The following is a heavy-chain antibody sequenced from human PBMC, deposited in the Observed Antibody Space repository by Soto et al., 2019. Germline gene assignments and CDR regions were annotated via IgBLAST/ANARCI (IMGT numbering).Heavy chain of an antibody. CDR2: IWYDGSNK. Sequence: GGPLSLSCTASGFHLSSYGMHWVRKAPGKGLEWVAVIWYDGSNKYYADSVKGRFTISRDNSKNTLYLQMNSLRAEDTAVYYCARGDSSSWYNYYYYYGMDVWGQGTTVTVSS. J-gene: IGHJ6*02. D-gene: IGHD6-13*01. CDR3: ARGDSSSWYNYYYYYGMDV. CDR1: GFHLSSYG. V-gene: IGHV3-33*01.